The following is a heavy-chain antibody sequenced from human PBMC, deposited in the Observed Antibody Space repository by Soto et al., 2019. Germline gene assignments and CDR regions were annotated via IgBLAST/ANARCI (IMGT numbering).Heavy chain of an antibody. J-gene: IGHJ6*02. CDR1: GFTFSSYG. V-gene: IGHV3-33*01. CDR2: IWYDGSNK. D-gene: IGHD5-12*01. CDR3: ARDRRLLRFESYYGMDV. Sequence: GGSLRLSCAASGFTFSSYGMHWVRQAPGKGLEWVAVIWYDGSNKYYADSVKGRFTISRDNSKNTLYLQMNSLRAEDTAVYYCARDRRLLRFESYYGMDVWGQGTTVTVSS.